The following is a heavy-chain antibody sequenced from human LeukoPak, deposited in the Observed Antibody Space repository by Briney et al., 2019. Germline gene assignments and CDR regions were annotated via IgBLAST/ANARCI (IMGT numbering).Heavy chain of an antibody. V-gene: IGHV4-38-2*02. CDR1: GYSISSGYY. Sequence: SETLSLTCTVSGYSISSGYYWGWIRQPPGEGLEWIGSIYHSGTTYYNPSLKSRVTISVDTSKNQFSLKLSSVTAADTAMYYCARGKSRGSHIDYWGQGTLVTVSS. J-gene: IGHJ4*02. D-gene: IGHD1-26*01. CDR2: IYHSGTT. CDR3: ARGKSRGSHIDY.